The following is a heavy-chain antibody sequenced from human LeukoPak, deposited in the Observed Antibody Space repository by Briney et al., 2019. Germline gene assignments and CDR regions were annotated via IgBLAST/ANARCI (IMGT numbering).Heavy chain of an antibody. CDR2: ISYDGSNK. D-gene: IGHD3-22*01. J-gene: IGHJ4*02. Sequence: PGGSLRLSCAASGFTFSSYAMHWVRQAPGKGLEWVAVISYDGSNKYYADSVKGRFTISRDNSKNTLYLQMNSLRAEDTAVYYCAPNPSSYYDSSGVYWGQGTLVTVSS. V-gene: IGHV3-30-3*01. CDR1: GFTFSSYA. CDR3: APNPSSYYDSSGVY.